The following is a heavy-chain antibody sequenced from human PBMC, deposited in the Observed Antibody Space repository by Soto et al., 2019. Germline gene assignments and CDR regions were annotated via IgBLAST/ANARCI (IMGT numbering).Heavy chain of an antibody. CDR2: LHYSGTT. CDR3: ARHDWSRFYGMDV. V-gene: IGHV4-39*01. Sequence: PSETVSLTCTVSGHSISTSSYYWGWFRQSPGKGLEWIGSLHYSGTTYYNPSLKSRVTISVDASRNQFSLRAYSVTAADTAVYYCARHDWSRFYGMDVWGQGTTVTVSS. D-gene: IGHD2-2*01. J-gene: IGHJ6*02. CDR1: GHSISTSSYY.